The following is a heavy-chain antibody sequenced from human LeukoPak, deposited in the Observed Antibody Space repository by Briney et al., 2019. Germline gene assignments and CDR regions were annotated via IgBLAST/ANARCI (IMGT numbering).Heavy chain of an antibody. D-gene: IGHD4-17*01. V-gene: IGHV4-39*01. Sequence: NPSQTLSLTCTVSGGSISSGGYYWGSLRQPPGKSLERIGSIYYSGTTHNNPYIKSRITISVDTTKNQLSLKLMSVTAADTAVYYCARDYGDYPYWYFDPWGRGTLVTVSS. CDR3: ARDYGDYPYWYFDP. CDR1: GGSISSGGYY. CDR2: IYYSGTT. J-gene: IGHJ2*01.